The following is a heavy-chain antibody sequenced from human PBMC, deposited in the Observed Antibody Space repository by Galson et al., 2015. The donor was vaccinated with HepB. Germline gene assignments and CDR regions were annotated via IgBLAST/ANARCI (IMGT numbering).Heavy chain of an antibody. CDR1: GFTFSSYG. J-gene: IGHJ4*02. CDR2: IRGSGGNT. Sequence: LRLSCATSGFTFSSYGMSWVRQAPGKGLEWVSTIRGSGGNTYYADSVKGRFTISRDNSKNTLYLQMNSLRAEDTAIYYCAKEQYCSSTGCFNYFDFWGQGTLVTVSS. CDR3: AKEQYCSSTGCFNYFDF. V-gene: IGHV3-23*01. D-gene: IGHD2-2*01.